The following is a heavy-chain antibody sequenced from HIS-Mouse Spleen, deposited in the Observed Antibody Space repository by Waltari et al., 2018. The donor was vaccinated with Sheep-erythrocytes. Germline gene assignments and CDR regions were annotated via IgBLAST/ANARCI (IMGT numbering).Heavy chain of an antibody. V-gene: IGHV1-69*04. CDR1: GGTFSSYA. CDR2: ILPILGIA. J-gene: IGHJ4*02. Sequence: QVQLVQSGAEVKKPGSSVKVSCKASGGTFSSYAISWVRQAPGQGLEWMGRILPILGIANDAQKFPGGVTITADKSTSTAYMELSSLRSEDTAVYYCAQTGATTPHFDYWGQGTLVTVSS. D-gene: IGHD1-26*01. CDR3: AQTGATTPHFDY.